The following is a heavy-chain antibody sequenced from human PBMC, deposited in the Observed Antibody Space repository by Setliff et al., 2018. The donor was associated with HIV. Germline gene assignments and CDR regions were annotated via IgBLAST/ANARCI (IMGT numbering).Heavy chain of an antibody. V-gene: IGHV1-46*02. J-gene: IGHJ4*02. Sequence: ASVTVSCKSSGYDFDFYYVHWVRQAPGQGFEWMGVINPTAGSTTYAQRFGGRVTMTRDTSTRTVDMELSSLRSEDTAVYYCASHAKTVDNGLLDHWGQGTLVTVSS. CDR1: GYDFDFYY. D-gene: IGHD6-19*01. CDR3: ASHAKTVDNGLLDH. CDR2: INPTAGST.